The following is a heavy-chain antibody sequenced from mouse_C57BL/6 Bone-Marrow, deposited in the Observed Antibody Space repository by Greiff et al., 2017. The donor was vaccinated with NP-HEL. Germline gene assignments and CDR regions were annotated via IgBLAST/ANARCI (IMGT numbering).Heavy chain of an antibody. D-gene: IGHD1-1*01. CDR1: GFNIKDYY. CDR2: IDPEDGET. Sequence: EVKLQQSGAELVKPGASVKLSCTASGFNIKDYYMHWVKQRTEQGLEWIGRIDPEDGETKYAPKFQGKATITADKSSNAAYLQLSSLTSEDTAVYYCASPYYYGSSYASAYWGQGTLVTVSA. CDR3: ASPYYYGSSYASAY. V-gene: IGHV14-2*01. J-gene: IGHJ3*01.